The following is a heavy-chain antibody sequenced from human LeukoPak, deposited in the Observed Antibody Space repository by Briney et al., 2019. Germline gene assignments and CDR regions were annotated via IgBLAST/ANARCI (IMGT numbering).Heavy chain of an antibody. J-gene: IGHJ3*02. CDR1: GFTFSTYW. V-gene: IGHV3-74*01. CDR2: INTDGSST. Sequence: GGSLRLSCAASGFTFSTYWMHWVRQAPGKGLVWVSRINTDGSSTNYADSVKGRFTISRGNAQNTLFLQMNSLRAEDTAVYYCARGPVAFDIWGQGIMVTVSS. CDR3: ARGPVAFDI.